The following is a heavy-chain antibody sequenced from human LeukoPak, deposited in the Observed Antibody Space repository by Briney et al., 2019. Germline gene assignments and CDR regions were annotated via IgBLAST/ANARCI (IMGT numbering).Heavy chain of an antibody. V-gene: IGHV5-51*01. D-gene: IGHD2-15*01. CDR2: IYPGDSDT. Sequence: GESLKISCKGSGYSFTSYWIGWVRQMPGKGLGWMGIIYPGDSDTRYSPSFQGQVTISADKSTSTAYLQWSSLKASDTAMYYCARRFFCSGGSCYSANYYFDYWGQGTLVTVSS. J-gene: IGHJ4*02. CDR1: GYSFTSYW. CDR3: ARRFFCSGGSCYSANYYFDY.